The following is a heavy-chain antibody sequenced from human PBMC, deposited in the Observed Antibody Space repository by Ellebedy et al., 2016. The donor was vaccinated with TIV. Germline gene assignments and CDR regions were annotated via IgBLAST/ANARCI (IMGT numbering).Heavy chain of an antibody. J-gene: IGHJ4*02. CDR2: IYSGGKT. V-gene: IGHV3-53*01. CDR1: GFTVSSNY. CDR3: AGAVGVPLAFDY. Sequence: GESLKISCAASGFTVSSNYMRWVRQAPGKGLEWVSVIYSGGKTYYADSVKGRFTIARDNSKNTLFLQLNSLIAEDTAVYYCAGAVGVPLAFDYWGQGALVTVSS. D-gene: IGHD1-26*01.